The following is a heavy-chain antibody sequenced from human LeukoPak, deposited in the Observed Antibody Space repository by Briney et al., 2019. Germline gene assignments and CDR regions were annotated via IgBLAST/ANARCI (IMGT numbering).Heavy chain of an antibody. V-gene: IGHV4-34*01. CDR2: INHSGST. Sequence: SETLSLTCAVYGGSFSGYYWSWIRQPPGKGLEWIGEINHSGSTNYNPSLKSRVTISVDTSKNQFSLKPSSVTAADTAVYYCARGLPPAELVDDYWGQGTLVTVSS. CDR3: ARGLPPAELVDDY. J-gene: IGHJ4*02. CDR1: GGSFSGYY. D-gene: IGHD3-10*01.